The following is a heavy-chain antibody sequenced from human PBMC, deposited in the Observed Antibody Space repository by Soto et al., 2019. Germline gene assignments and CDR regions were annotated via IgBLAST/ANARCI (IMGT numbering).Heavy chain of an antibody. CDR2: IKSKTDGGTT. Sequence: EVQLVESGGGLVKPGGSLRLSCAASGFTLSNAWMSRVRQAPGKGLEWVGRIKSKTDGGTTDYAAPVKGRFTISRDDSRNALTLLMNSLKAENTAVYYCATVFGYSRPRGAFDYWGRGTLVTVFS. D-gene: IGHD6-13*01. CDR3: ATVFGYSRPRGAFDY. J-gene: IGHJ4*02. CDR1: GFTLSNAW. V-gene: IGHV3-15*01.